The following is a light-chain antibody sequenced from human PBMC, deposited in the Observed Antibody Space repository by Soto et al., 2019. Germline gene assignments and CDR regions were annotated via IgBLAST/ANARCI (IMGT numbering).Light chain of an antibody. CDR2: DVS. V-gene: IGLV2-14*01. Sequence: QSALTQPASVSGSPGQSITIPCTGTSSDVGGYNYVSWYQQHPGRAPQLMIYDVSYRPSGVSNRFSGSKSGNTASLTISGLQADDEADYYCSSCTSSSTIFGGGTQLTVL. CDR1: SSDVGGYNY. J-gene: IGLJ2*01. CDR3: SSCTSSSTI.